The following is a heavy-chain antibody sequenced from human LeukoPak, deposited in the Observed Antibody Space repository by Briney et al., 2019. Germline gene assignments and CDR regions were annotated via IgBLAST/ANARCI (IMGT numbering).Heavy chain of an antibody. CDR3: ARENYDFWSGYYPPSAFDI. D-gene: IGHD3-3*01. J-gene: IGHJ3*02. CDR1: GGSISSYY. V-gene: IGHV4-4*07. CDR2: IYTSGST. Sequence: PSETLSLTCTVSGGSISSYYWSWIRQPAGKGLEWIGRIYTSGSTNYNPSLKSRVTMSVDTSKNQFSLKLSSVTAADTAVYYCARENYDFWSGYYPPSAFDIWGQGTMVTVSS.